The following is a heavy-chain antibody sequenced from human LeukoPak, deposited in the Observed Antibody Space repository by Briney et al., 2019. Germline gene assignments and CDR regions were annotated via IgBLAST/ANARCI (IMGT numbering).Heavy chain of an antibody. J-gene: IGHJ6*03. CDR3: ARGGRYSQHYYYYMDV. V-gene: IGHV4-39*07. Sequence: GWVRQMPGKGLEWIGSISYSGTTYYNPSLKSRVTISVDTSKNQFSLKLSSVTAADTAVYYCARGGRYSQHYYYYMDVWGKGTTVTVSS. CDR2: ISYSGTT. D-gene: IGHD5-12*01.